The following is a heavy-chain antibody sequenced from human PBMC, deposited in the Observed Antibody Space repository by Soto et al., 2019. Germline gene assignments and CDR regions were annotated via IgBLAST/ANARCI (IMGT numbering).Heavy chain of an antibody. V-gene: IGHV4-59*01. CDR3: ARGGLDTAMADLDY. Sequence: PSDTLXLTCTVSGGSISSYYWSWIRQPPGKGLEWIGYIYYSGSTNYNPSLKSRVTISVDTSKNQFSLKLSSVTAADTAVYYCARGGLDTAMADLDYWGQGTPVTVSS. J-gene: IGHJ4*02. CDR2: IYYSGST. D-gene: IGHD5-18*01. CDR1: GGSISSYY.